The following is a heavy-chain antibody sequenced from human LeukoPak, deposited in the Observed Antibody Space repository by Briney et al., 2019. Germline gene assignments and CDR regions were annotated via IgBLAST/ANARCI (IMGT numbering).Heavy chain of an antibody. CDR3: ARDPHSSGWYSIDY. CDR1: GFTFSSYG. CDR2: IWYDGSNK. J-gene: IGHJ4*02. D-gene: IGHD6-19*01. V-gene: IGHV3-33*08. Sequence: GGSLRLSCAASGFTFSSYGMHWVRQAPGKGLEWVAVIWYDGSNKYYADSVKGRFTISRDSSKNTLYLQMNSLRAEDTAVYYCARDPHSSGWYSIDYWGQGTLVTVSS.